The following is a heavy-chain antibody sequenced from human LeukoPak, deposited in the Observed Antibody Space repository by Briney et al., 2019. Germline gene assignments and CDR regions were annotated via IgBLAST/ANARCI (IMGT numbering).Heavy chain of an antibody. CDR3: ARAIGIYSSSDY. CDR1: GGSFSTFY. D-gene: IGHD2-21*01. Sequence: PSETLSLTCTVSGGSFSTFYWSWIRQPPGKGLEWIGYISYTGSTNYNPSLKCRVTISVDTSKNQFSLKVTSVTAADTAVYYCARAIGIYSSSDYWGQGTLVTVSS. J-gene: IGHJ4*02. V-gene: IGHV4-59*08. CDR2: ISYTGST.